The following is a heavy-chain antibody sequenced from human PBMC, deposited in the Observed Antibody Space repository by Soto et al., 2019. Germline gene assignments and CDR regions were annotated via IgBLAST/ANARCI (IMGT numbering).Heavy chain of an antibody. CDR1: GGTLTTNA. J-gene: IGHJ6*02. CDR2: IIPMFGSP. CDR3: ARGGFVAGLYNAMDA. V-gene: IGHV1-69*06. Sequence: QLLLVQSGAEVKKAGSSVRVSCKASGGTLTTNAISWVRQAPGQGLEWMGAIIPMFGSPKYAQKFLGRVTITADNPTSTIYMEMISLTSADTAVYYCARGGFVAGLYNAMDAWGQGTTVAVSS. D-gene: IGHD6-19*01.